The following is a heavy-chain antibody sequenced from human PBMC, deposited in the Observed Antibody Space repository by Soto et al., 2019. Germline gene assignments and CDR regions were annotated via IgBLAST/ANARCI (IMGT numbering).Heavy chain of an antibody. Sequence: PSETLSLTCTVSGGSISSYYWSWIRQPPGKGLEWIGYIYYSGSTNYNPSLKSRVTISVDTSKKQFSLKLRSVTAADTAVYFCATLRGLGVVSPYFDYWGQGLMVTVSS. V-gene: IGHV4-59*08. CDR3: ATLRGLGVVSPYFDY. D-gene: IGHD3-3*01. CDR1: GGSISSYY. CDR2: IYYSGST. J-gene: IGHJ4*02.